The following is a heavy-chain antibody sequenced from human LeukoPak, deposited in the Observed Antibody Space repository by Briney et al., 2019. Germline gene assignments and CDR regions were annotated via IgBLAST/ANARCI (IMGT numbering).Heavy chain of an antibody. Sequence: EASVKVSCKASGYTFTSYGISWVRQAPGQGLEWMGWISAYNGNTNYAQKLQGRVTMTTDTSTSTAYMELRSLRSDDTAVYYCARDKIRNYGAAFDIWGQGTMVTVSS. V-gene: IGHV1-18*01. CDR1: GYTFTSYG. CDR3: ARDKIRNYGAAFDI. CDR2: ISAYNGNT. J-gene: IGHJ3*02. D-gene: IGHD4-17*01.